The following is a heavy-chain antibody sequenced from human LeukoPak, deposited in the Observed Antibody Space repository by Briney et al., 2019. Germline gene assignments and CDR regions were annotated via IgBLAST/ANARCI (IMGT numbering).Heavy chain of an antibody. CDR2: IYYSGST. CDR3: ARAVAVGTTHFDY. CDR1: GDSISSYY. D-gene: IGHD6-19*01. V-gene: IGHV4-59*01. J-gene: IGHJ4*02. Sequence: SETLSLTCTVSGDSISSYYWSWIRQLPGKGLEWIGYIYYSGSTNYNPSLKSRVTISVDTSKNHFSLKLSSVTAADTAVYYCARAVAVGTTHFDYWGQGTLVTVSS.